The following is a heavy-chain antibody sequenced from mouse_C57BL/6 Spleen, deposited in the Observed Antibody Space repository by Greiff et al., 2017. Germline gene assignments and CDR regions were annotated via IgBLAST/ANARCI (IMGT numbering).Heavy chain of an antibody. D-gene: IGHD2-1*01. CDR1: GFSLTSYG. Sequence: QVQLQQSGPGLVQPSQSLSITCTVSGFSLTSYGVHWVRQSPGKGLEWLGVIWRGGSTDYNAAFMSRLSITKDNSKSQFFFKMNSLQADATAIYYGAKRYGNSSYAMAYWVQGTSVTVSS. CDR2: IWRGGST. J-gene: IGHJ4*01. V-gene: IGHV2-5*01. CDR3: AKRYGNSSYAMAY.